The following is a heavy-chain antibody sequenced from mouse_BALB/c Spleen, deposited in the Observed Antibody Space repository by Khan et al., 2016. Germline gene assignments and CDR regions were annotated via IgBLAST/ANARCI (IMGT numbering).Heavy chain of an antibody. CDR1: GYSITSDYA. CDR3: TRSPTATRYFDV. D-gene: IGHD1-2*01. Sequence: QLEESGPGLVKPSQSLSLTCTVTGYSITSDYAWNWIRPFPGNKLEWMGYIRYSGSNTYNPSLKNRISNTRDTSKNHFFLQLYSVPPEDTATYYCTRSPTATRYFDVWGAGTTVTVPS. CDR2: IRYSGSN. J-gene: IGHJ1*01. V-gene: IGHV3-2*02.